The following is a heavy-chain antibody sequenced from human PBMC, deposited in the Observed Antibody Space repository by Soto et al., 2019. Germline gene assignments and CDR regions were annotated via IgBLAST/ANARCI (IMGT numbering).Heavy chain of an antibody. CDR1: GGTFSSYT. Sequence: SVKVSCKASGGTFSSYTISWVRQAPGQGLEWMGRIIPILGIANYAQKFQGRVTITADKSTSTAYMELSSLRSEDTAVYYCASGYCSSTSCYGGAYYYYYMDVWGKGTTVTVSS. D-gene: IGHD2-2*03. CDR2: IIPILGIA. J-gene: IGHJ6*03. CDR3: ASGYCSSTSCYGGAYYYYYMDV. V-gene: IGHV1-69*02.